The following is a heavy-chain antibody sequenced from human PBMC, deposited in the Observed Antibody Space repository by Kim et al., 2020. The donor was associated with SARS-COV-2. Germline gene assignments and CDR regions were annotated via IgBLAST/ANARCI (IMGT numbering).Heavy chain of an antibody. CDR3: VKDSAYGVNTYYFDY. D-gene: IGHD4-17*01. V-gene: IGHV3-64D*06. Sequence: SVKGRFTISRDNSKNTLYLQMSSLRAEDTAVYYCVKDSAYGVNTYYFDYWGQGTLVTVSS. J-gene: IGHJ4*02.